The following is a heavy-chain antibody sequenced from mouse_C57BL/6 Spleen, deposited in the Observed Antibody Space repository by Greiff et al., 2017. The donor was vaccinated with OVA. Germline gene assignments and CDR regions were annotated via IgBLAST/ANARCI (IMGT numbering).Heavy chain of an antibody. CDR3: ARKMTGPYFDY. D-gene: IGHD4-1*01. CDR1: GYSFTSYY. J-gene: IGHJ2*01. V-gene: IGHV1-66*01. CDR2: IYPGSGNT. Sequence: QVQLQQSGPELVKPGASVKISCKASGYSFTSYYIHWVKQRPGQGLEWIGWIYPGSGNTKYNEKFKGKATLTADTSSSTAYMQLSSLTSEDSAVYYCARKMTGPYFDYWGQGTTLTVSS.